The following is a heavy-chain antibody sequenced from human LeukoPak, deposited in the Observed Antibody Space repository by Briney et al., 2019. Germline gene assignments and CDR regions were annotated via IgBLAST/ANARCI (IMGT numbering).Heavy chain of an antibody. D-gene: IGHD6-6*01. Sequence: ASVKVSCKASGYTFSKYAMNWVRQATGQGLEWMGWMNPNSGNTGYAQKFQGRVTITRNTSISTAYMELSSLRSEDTAVYYCARGRSSSGAFDIWGQGTMVTVSS. V-gene: IGHV1-8*03. J-gene: IGHJ3*02. CDR2: MNPNSGNT. CDR3: ARGRSSSGAFDI. CDR1: GYTFSKYA.